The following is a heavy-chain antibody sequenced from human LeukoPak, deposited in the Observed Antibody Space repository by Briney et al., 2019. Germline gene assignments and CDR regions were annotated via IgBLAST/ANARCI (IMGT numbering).Heavy chain of an antibody. D-gene: IGHD5-12*01. J-gene: IGHJ4*02. CDR1: GFSFNAYW. Sequence: GGSLRLSCAASGFSFNAYWMAWVRQAPGTGLEWVANLNPAGSETFHVDSVKGRFSISRDHAKNLVYLQMNSLRAEDTAVYYCATFGLVAALDLWGQGTLVTVSS. CDR2: LNPAGSET. V-gene: IGHV3-7*01. CDR3: ATFGLVAALDL.